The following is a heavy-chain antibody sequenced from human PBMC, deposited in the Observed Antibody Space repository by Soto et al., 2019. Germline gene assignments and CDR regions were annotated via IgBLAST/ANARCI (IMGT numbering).Heavy chain of an antibody. CDR1: GGSISSGGYY. V-gene: IGHV4-31*03. CDR3: ASHYDYDPLFDY. CDR2: IYYSGST. Sequence: SETLSLTCTVSGGSISSGGYYWSWIRQHPGKGLEWIGYIYYSGSTYYNPSLKSRVTISVDTSKNQFSLKLSSVTAADTAVYYCASHYDYDPLFDYWGQGTLVTVSS. D-gene: IGHD4-17*01. J-gene: IGHJ4*02.